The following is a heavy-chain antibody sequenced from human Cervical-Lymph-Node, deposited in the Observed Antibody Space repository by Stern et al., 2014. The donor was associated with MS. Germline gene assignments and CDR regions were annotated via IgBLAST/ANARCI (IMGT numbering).Heavy chain of an antibody. Sequence: QVTLKESGPTLVKPTQPLTLTCTLSGFSLSTSGVGVGWIRQPPGKALEWLALIYWDDDKSYSPSLKRRLTITKDTSKNQVVLTMTNMDPVDTATYYCAHSSWYSYFDYWGQGTLVTVSS. CDR1: GFSLSTSGVG. J-gene: IGHJ4*02. CDR2: IYWDDDK. CDR3: AHSSWYSYFDY. V-gene: IGHV2-5*02. D-gene: IGHD6-13*01.